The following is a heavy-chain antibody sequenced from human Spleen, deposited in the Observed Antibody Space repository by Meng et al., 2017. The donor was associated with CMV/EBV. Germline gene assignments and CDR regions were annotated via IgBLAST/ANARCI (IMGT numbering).Heavy chain of an antibody. Sequence: QAQLQWWGPGLVKPPQTLSLTCTVSGGSISSGDYYWSWIRQPPGKGLEWIGYIYYSGSTYYNPSLKSRVTISVDTSKNQFSLKLSSVTAADTAVYYCARVAQLAAAGTILSLNWFDPWGQGTLVTVSS. V-gene: IGHV4-30-4*08. CDR2: IYYSGST. CDR3: ARVAQLAAAGTILSLNWFDP. D-gene: IGHD6-13*01. J-gene: IGHJ5*02. CDR1: GGSISSGDYY.